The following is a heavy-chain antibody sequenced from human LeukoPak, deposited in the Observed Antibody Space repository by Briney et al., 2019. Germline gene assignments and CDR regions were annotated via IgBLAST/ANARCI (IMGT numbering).Heavy chain of an antibody. V-gene: IGHV4-30-4*01. D-gene: IGHD3-22*01. CDR3: VRDRGYYDSSGYYS. CDR1: GGSISSDDYY. Sequence: PSETLSLTCTVSGGSISSDDYYWSWIRQPPGKGLEWIGYIYYSGSTYYNPSLKSRVTISVDTSKNQFSLKLSSVTAADTAVYYCVRDRGYYDSSGYYSWGQGTLVTVSS. J-gene: IGHJ5*02. CDR2: IYYSGST.